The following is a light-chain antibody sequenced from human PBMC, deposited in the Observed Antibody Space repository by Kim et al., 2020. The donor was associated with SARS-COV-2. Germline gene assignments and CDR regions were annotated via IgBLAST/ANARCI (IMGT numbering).Light chain of an antibody. CDR1: KLGHKY. CDR3: QAWDSSPVV. CDR2: QDI. J-gene: IGLJ2*01. Sequence: VSQGQTASITCSGDKLGHKYACWYQQKPGQSPVLVIYQDIKRPSGIPERFSGSNSGSTATLTISGTQAMDEADYYCQAWDSSPVVFGGGTKLTVL. V-gene: IGLV3-1*01.